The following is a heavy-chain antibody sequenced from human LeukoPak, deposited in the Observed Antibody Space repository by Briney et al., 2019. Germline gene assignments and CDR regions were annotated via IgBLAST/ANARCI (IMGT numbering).Heavy chain of an antibody. D-gene: IGHD5-24*01. CDR3: ARDSLKNGYNYDYFDY. CDR1: GFTFITYA. CDR2: ISYDGSNE. V-gene: IGHV3-30-3*01. J-gene: IGHJ4*02. Sequence: GGSLRLSCAASGFTFITYAMHWVRQAPGKGLEWVAVISYDGSNEYYVDSVKGRFTISRDNSKNILYLQMNSLTAEDTAVYYCARDSLKNGYNYDYFDYWGQGTLVTVSS.